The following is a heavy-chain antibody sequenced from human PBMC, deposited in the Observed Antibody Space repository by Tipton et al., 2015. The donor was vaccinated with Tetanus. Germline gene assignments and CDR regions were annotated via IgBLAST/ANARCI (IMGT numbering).Heavy chain of an antibody. J-gene: IGHJ4*02. Sequence: SLRLSCEVSEFSFSNYKMNWVRQGPGRGLEWVSSISSTSRYINYADSVKGRFTISRDNAKNSLFLEMNSLRADDTAVYYCVSGSALDYWGQGTLITVSS. CDR3: VSGSALDY. V-gene: IGHV3-21*01. CDR1: EFSFSNYK. D-gene: IGHD6-25*01. CDR2: ISSTSRYI.